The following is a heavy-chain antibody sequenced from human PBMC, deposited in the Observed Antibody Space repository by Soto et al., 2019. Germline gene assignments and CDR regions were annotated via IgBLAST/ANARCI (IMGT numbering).Heavy chain of an antibody. D-gene: IGHD6-19*01. CDR1: GGSISSYY. CDR2: IYYSGST. J-gene: IGHJ2*01. CDR3: ARDSSGWYPHWYFDL. V-gene: IGHV4-59*01. Sequence: SLTCTVSGGSISSYYWSWIRQPPGKGLEWIGYIYYSGSTNYNPSLKSRVTISVDTSKNQFSLKLSSVTAADTAVYYCARDSSGWYPHWYFDLWGRGTLVTVSS.